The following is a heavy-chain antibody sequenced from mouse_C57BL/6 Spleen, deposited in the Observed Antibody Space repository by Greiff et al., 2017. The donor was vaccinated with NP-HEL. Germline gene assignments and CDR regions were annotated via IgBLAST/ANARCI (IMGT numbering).Heavy chain of an antibody. CDR2: ISYDGSN. D-gene: IGHD1-1*01. CDR3: ARAGLITTVVFDY. J-gene: IGHJ2*01. CDR1: GYSITSGYY. Sequence: EVKLQESGPGLVKPSQSLSLTCSVTGYSITSGYYWNWIRQFPGNKLEWMGYISYDGSNNYNPSLKNRISITRDTSKNQFFLKLNSVTTEDTATYYCARAGLITTVVFDYWGQGTTLTVSS. V-gene: IGHV3-6*01.